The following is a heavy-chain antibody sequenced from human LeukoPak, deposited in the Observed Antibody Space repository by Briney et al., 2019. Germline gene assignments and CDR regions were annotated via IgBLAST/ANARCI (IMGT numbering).Heavy chain of an antibody. CDR2: IKQDGSQK. J-gene: IGHJ4*02. V-gene: IGHV3-7*01. D-gene: IGHD1-14*01. CDR3: ARNRGSQQFDY. Sequence: GGSLRLSCAGSGFTFSDYWVDWVRQAPGKGLEWVANIKQDGSQKNYLESVKGRFTISRDNAKSSLYLQMNNLRAEDTAVYYCARNRGSQQFDYWGQGTLVTVSS. CDR1: GFTFSDYW.